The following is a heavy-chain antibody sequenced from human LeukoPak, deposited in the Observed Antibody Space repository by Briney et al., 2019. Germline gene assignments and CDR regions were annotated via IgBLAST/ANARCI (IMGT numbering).Heavy chain of an antibody. CDR3: ARYQTYYDFWSGYSTYYYYYMDV. J-gene: IGHJ6*03. D-gene: IGHD3-3*01. CDR2: IYPGDSDT. CDR1: GYSFTTYW. Sequence: GESLKISCKGSGYSFTTYWVGWVRQTPGKGLEWMGMIYPGDSDTRYSPSFQGQVTISADKSISTAYLQWSSLKASDTAMYYCARYQTYYDFWSGYSTYYYYYMDVWGKGTTVTVSS. V-gene: IGHV5-51*01.